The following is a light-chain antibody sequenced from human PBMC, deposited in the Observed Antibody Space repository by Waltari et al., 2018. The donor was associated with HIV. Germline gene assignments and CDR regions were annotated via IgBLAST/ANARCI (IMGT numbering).Light chain of an antibody. CDR2: QDN. V-gene: IGLV3-1*01. CDR3: QAWGSSTSGV. Sequence: SYEVTQPPSVAVSPGQTASITSSGYELGDKYTCWYQQKPGQSPLLVIYQDNKRPSGIPERFSGSSSGHTATLTISGTLPVDEADYYCQAWGSSTSGVFGRGTKLTVL. CDR1: ELGDKY. J-gene: IGLJ2*01.